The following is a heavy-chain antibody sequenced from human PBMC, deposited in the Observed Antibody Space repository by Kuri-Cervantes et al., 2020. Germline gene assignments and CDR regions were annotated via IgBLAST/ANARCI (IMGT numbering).Heavy chain of an antibody. CDR3: ARGSMGWFGESTRLDY. CDR1: GGSISSYY. J-gene: IGHJ4*02. CDR2: IYYSGST. D-gene: IGHD3-10*01. Sequence: GSLRLSCTVSGGSISSYYWSWIRQPPGKGLEWIGYIYYSGSTNYNPSLKSRVTISVDTSKNQFSLKLSSVTAADTAVYYCARGSMGWFGESTRLDYWGQGTLVTVSS. V-gene: IGHV4-59*12.